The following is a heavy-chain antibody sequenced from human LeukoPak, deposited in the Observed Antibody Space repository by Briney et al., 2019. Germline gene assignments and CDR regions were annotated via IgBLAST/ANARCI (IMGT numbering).Heavy chain of an antibody. J-gene: IGHJ4*02. D-gene: IGHD3-22*01. Sequence: PGGSLRLSCAASGFTFSSYGMHWVRQAPGKGLKWVAVISYDGSNKYYADSVKGRFTISRDNSKNTLYLQMNSLRAEDTAVYYCAKDHYDSYYFDYWGQGTLVTVSS. CDR3: AKDHYDSYYFDY. CDR2: ISYDGSNK. CDR1: GFTFSSYG. V-gene: IGHV3-30*18.